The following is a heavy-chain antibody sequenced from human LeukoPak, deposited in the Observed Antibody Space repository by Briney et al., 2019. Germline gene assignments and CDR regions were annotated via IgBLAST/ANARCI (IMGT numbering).Heavy chain of an antibody. Sequence: WEALKISCKCPGYSFTCHWIGLVRQTPGKGLEWMGIINHADYYTRYSKSFHGQVTISVDKSISTAYLQWRSLVASATAIYYCERRYCSSITCYFCDYWGQGALVTVSS. CDR3: ERRYCSSITCYFCDY. CDR2: INHADYYT. J-gene: IGHJ4*02. D-gene: IGHD2-2*01. CDR1: GYSFTCHW. V-gene: IGHV5-51*01.